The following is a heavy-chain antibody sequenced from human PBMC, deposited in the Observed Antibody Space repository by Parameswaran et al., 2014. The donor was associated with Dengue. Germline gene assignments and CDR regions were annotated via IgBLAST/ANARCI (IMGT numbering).Heavy chain of an antibody. V-gene: IGHV3-53*01. Sequence: GESLKISCAASGFTVSSNYMSWVRQAPGKGLEWVSVIYSGGSTYYADSVKGRFTISRDNSKNTLYLQMNSLRAEDTAVYYCARDQLNPGGLAYCGGDCYPYYYYGMDVWGQGTTVTVSS. CDR2: IYSGGST. CDR1: GFTVSSNY. J-gene: IGHJ6*02. D-gene: IGHD2-21*02. CDR3: ARDQLNPGGLAYCGGDCYPYYYYGMDV.